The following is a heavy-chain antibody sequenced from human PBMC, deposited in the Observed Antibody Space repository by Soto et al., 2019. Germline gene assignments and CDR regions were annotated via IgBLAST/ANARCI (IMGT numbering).Heavy chain of an antibody. D-gene: IGHD2-15*01. Sequence: QIHLVQSGGGVVQPGRSLLLSCAGSGFTFGNYGMHWVRQAPGKGLEWVAGISHDETNKYYIASVKCRFSISRDNSKTTVYLQMDSLRPEDTAVYVCAEGGCRWFQSVYWGQGTLVTVSS. J-gene: IGHJ4*02. CDR2: ISHDETNK. V-gene: IGHV3-30*03. CDR1: GFTFGNYG. CDR3: AEGGCRWFQSVY.